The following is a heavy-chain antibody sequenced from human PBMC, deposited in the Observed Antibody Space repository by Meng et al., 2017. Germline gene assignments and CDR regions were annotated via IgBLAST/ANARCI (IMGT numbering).Heavy chain of an antibody. V-gene: IGHV6-1*01. J-gene: IGHJ4*02. Sequence: QVQLTQSGPGLVKPSQTPSLICATSGDSVSSNSAAWNWIRQSPSRGLEWLGRAYYRSKWYHDYAESVKSRISIDPDTSKNQFSLQLRSVTPEDSAVYYCARGSYSFDSWGQRTLVTVSS. CDR1: GDSVSSNSAA. D-gene: IGHD1-26*01. CDR2: AYYRSKWYH. CDR3: ARGSYSFDS.